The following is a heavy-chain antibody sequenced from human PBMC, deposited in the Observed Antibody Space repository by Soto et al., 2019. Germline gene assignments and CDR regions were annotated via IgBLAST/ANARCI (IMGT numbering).Heavy chain of an antibody. CDR3: ARVLGDSGYAGYYFDC. CDR1: GGTFSSYA. CDR2: IIPIFGTA. D-gene: IGHD5-12*01. J-gene: IGHJ4*02. V-gene: IGHV1-69*13. Sequence: ASVKVSCKASGGTFSSYAISWVRQAPGQGLEWMGGIIPIFGTANYAQKFQGRVTITADESTSTAYMELSSLRSEDTAVYYCARVLGDSGYAGYYFDCWGQGNLVTVSS.